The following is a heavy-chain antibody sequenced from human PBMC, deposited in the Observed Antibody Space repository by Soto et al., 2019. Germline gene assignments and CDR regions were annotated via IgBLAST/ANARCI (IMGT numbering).Heavy chain of an antibody. D-gene: IGHD3-10*01. CDR2: FSPFFGTA. CDR1: GFTFRNYA. CDR3: ARVSQKLERGALDV. V-gene: IGHV1-69*01. J-gene: IGHJ3*01. Sequence: QVRLVQSGSEVKKPGSSMKVSCKASGFTFRNYAINWVRQAPGQGLEWMGGFSPFFGTANSAQKFQGRVTITAEESTSTVYMDLSRLRSDDTAVYYCARVSQKLERGALDVWGQGTVVTVSS.